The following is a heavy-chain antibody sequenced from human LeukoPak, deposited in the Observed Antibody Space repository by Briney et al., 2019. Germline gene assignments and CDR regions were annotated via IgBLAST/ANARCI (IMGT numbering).Heavy chain of an antibody. CDR1: GGTFSSYA. J-gene: IGHJ4*02. Sequence: ASVKVSCKASGGTFSSYAISWGRQAPGQGLEWMGGIIPIFGTANYAQKFQGRVTITTGESTSTAYMELSSLRSEDTAVYYCARVPTTVPTWFDYWGQGTLVTVSP. CDR3: ARVPTTVPTWFDY. D-gene: IGHD4-17*01. V-gene: IGHV1-69*05. CDR2: IIPIFGTA.